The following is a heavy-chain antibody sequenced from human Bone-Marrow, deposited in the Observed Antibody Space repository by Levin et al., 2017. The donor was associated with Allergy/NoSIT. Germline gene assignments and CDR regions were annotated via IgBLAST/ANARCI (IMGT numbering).Heavy chain of an antibody. CDR2: INHSGST. D-gene: IGHD6-13*01. CDR1: GGSFSGYY. J-gene: IGHJ3*02. CDR3: GRTEYSSSGDAFDI. Sequence: PSETLSLTCAVYGGSFSGYYWNWVRQPPGKGLEWIGEINHSGSTNYNPSLKSRVTISLDTSKKHFSVKLSSVTAADTAVYYCGRTEYSSSGDAFDIWGQGTMVTVSS. V-gene: IGHV4-34*01.